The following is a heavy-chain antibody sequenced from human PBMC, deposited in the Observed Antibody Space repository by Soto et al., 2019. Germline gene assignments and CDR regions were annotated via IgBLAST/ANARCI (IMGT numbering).Heavy chain of an antibody. J-gene: IGHJ1*01. Sequence: SETLSLTCNVSGASVSHGYWSWIRQPPGKALEWIGFMYFGGSFNYNPSLTSRATISVETSKNQFSMNLTSVTAADTAVYYCASLVAGTAGFWGQGTLVTVSS. CDR2: MYFGGSF. CDR3: ASLVAGTAGF. V-gene: IGHV4-59*02. D-gene: IGHD6-19*01. CDR1: GASVSHGY.